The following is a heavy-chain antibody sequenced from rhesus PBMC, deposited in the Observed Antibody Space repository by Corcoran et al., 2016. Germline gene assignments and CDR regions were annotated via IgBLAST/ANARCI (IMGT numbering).Heavy chain of an antibody. CDR2: IGGSSGST. V-gene: IGHV4-127*01. CDR1: GYSISRCYG. CDR3: ARDRWGWNNPFDY. Sequence: QVQLQESGPGLVKPSETLSLTCAVSGYSISRCYGWSLIRQPPGPGLGWIGYIGGSSGSTNYNPALKSRVTISKDTSKNQFSLKLSSVTAADTAVYYCARDRWGWNNPFDYWGQGVLVTVSS. D-gene: IGHD1-20*01. J-gene: IGHJ4*01.